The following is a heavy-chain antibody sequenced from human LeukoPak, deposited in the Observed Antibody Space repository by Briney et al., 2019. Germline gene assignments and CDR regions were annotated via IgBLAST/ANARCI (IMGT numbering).Heavy chain of an antibody. Sequence: GGSLRLSCAASGFIFSSYWMHWVRQAPGKGLVWVSRINIDGSSTNYADSVKGRFTISRDNAKNTLYLQMNSLRAEDTAVYYCARPRHYYDSSGYYYWGQGTLVTVSS. V-gene: IGHV3-74*01. CDR3: ARPRHYYDSSGYYY. CDR1: GFIFSSYW. J-gene: IGHJ4*02. CDR2: INIDGSST. D-gene: IGHD3-22*01.